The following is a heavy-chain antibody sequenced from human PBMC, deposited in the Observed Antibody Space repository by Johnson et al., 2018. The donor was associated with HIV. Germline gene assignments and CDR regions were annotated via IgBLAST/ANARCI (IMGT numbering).Heavy chain of an antibody. CDR1: GFIFDDFG. V-gene: IGHV3-20*04. J-gene: IGHJ3*02. CDR3: ARDRRYYGSGSYGGAFDI. CDR2: VNWNGART. Sequence: MLLVESGGGVVRPGESLRLSCAASGFIFDDFGMNWVRHAPGKGLEWVSDVNWNGARTGYADSVKGRFTISRDNAKNSVYLQMNSLRAEDTALYYCARDRRYYGSGSYGGAFDIWGQGTMVTVSS. D-gene: IGHD3-10*01.